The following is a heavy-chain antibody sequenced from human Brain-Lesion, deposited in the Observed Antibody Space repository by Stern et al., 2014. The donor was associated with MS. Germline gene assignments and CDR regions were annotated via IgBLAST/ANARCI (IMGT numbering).Heavy chain of an antibody. CDR1: GGSISSGGYY. Sequence: VQLVESGPGLVKPSQTLSLSCTVSGGSISSGGYYWSWIRQPAGKGLEWIGRIFNSGSTSYNPSLQSRGTLSMETHKTQFSLRLNSMTAADTAVYYCARGRVVPGFQYYATDVWGQGTTVIVSS. CDR2: IFNSGST. D-gene: IGHD2-2*01. CDR3: ARGRVVPGFQYYATDV. V-gene: IGHV4-61*02. J-gene: IGHJ6*02.